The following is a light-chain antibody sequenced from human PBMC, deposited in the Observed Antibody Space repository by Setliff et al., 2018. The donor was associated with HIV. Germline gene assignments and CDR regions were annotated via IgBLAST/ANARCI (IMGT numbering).Light chain of an antibody. V-gene: IGLV1-40*01. CDR2: GNS. CDR1: SSNIGAGYD. J-gene: IGLJ1*01. Sequence: QSVLTQPPSVSGAPGQRVTISCTGSSSNIGAGYDVHWYQQLPGTAPKIHIYGNSNRPSGVPDRFSGSKSGTSASLAITGLQAEDEADYYCSSYAGSNSIYLFGTGTKVTVL. CDR3: SSYAGSNSIYL.